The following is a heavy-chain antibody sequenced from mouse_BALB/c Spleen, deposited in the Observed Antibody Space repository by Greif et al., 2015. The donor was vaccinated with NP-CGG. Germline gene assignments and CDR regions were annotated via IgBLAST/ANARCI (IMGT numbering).Heavy chain of an antibody. J-gene: IGHJ3*01. V-gene: IGHV1S26*01. CDR2: INPSTGYT. CDR3: ARGGPWFAY. D-gene: IGHD3-3*01. Sequence: QVHVKQSGAELMKPGASVKISCKASGYTFTSYWMHWVKQRPGQGLEWIGYINPSTGYTEYDQKFKDKATLTADKSSSTAYMQLSSLTSEDSAVYYCARGGPWFAYWGQGTLVTVSA. CDR1: GYTFTSYW.